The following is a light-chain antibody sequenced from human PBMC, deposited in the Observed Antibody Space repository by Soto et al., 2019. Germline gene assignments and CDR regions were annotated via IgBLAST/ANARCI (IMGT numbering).Light chain of an antibody. CDR3: CSYAGSYTYVV. CDR1: SGDVGSYKY. CDR2: EVN. Sequence: QSALTQPASVSGSPGQSISVSCTGSSGDVGSYKYVSWYQQHPGKAPKLIIYEVNKRPSGVSDRFSGSKSGNTASLTISGLQAEDEADYYCCSYAGSYTYVVFGGGTKLTVL. V-gene: IGLV2-14*01. J-gene: IGLJ2*01.